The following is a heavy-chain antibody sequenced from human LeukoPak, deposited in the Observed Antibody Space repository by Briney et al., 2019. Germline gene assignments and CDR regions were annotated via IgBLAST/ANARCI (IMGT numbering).Heavy chain of an antibody. CDR1: GFTFNTYS. D-gene: IGHD4-17*01. V-gene: IGHV3-7*01. Sequence: GGSLRLSCAASGFTFNTYSMSWVRQAPGKGLDWVASINQDGSAEYYVDSVRGRFTISGDNAKNSLYLQVNSLRVDDTAVYYCVRLFGGVTTFDYWGQGTLVTASS. CDR2: INQDGSAE. J-gene: IGHJ4*02. CDR3: VRLFGGVTTFDY.